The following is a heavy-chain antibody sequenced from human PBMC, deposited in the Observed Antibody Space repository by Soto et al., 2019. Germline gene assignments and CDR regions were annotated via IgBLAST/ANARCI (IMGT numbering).Heavy chain of an antibody. V-gene: IGHV6-1*01. CDR2: TYYRSKWYN. CDR1: GDSVSSNSAA. D-gene: IGHD3-3*01. J-gene: IGHJ5*02. Sequence: SQTLSLTCAISGDSVSSNSAAWNWIRQSPSRGLEWLGRTYYRSKWYNDYAVSVKSRITINPDTSKNQFSLQLNSVTPEDTAVYYCARVLQYYDFWSGYHWFDPWGQGTLVTVS. CDR3: ARVLQYYDFWSGYHWFDP.